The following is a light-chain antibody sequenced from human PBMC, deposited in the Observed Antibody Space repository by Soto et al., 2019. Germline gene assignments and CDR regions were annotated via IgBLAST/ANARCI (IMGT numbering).Light chain of an antibody. J-gene: IGKJ1*01. Sequence: DMLMTQSPLSLPVPPGWPESMLCRSSQSLLHSNGYNYLDWYLQKPGQSPQLLIYLGSNRSSGVPDRFSGSGSGTDFTLKISRVEAEDVGVYYCMQALQTPRFGQGTKVDI. V-gene: IGKV2-28*01. CDR3: MQALQTPR. CDR1: QSLLHSNGYNY. CDR2: LGS.